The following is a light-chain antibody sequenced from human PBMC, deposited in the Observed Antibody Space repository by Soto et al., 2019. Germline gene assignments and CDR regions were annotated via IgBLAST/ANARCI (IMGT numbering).Light chain of an antibody. CDR3: GSYAGSYTLFV. Sequence: QSVLTQPRSVSGSPGQTVTISCTGTSSDVGGYNYVSWYQQHPGKAPKLIIYDVSKRPSGVPDRFSGSKSGNTASLTISGLQAEDEADYYCGSYAGSYTLFVFGTGTKVTVL. CDR2: DVS. V-gene: IGLV2-11*01. J-gene: IGLJ1*01. CDR1: SSDVGGYNY.